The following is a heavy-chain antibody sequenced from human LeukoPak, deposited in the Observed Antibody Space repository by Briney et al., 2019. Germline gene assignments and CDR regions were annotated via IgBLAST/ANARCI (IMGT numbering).Heavy chain of an antibody. D-gene: IGHD3-22*01. CDR3: ASALYYSSAFYDY. CDR2: IYVADSDT. CDR1: GHSLTSSW. Sequence: GESLKISCQVSGHSLTSSWVGWVRQMPGKGLEWMGIIYVADSDTKYSPSFEGQVTISADKSIRTAYLQWSSLKASDTAMYYCASALYYSSAFYDYWGQGTLVTVSS. V-gene: IGHV5-51*01. J-gene: IGHJ4*02.